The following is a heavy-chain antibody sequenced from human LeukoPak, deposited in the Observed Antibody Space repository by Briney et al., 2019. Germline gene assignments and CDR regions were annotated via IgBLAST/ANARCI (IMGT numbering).Heavy chain of an antibody. Sequence: SETLSLTCTVSGGSISSNNYYWGWIRQPPGKGLEWIGSIYYSGTTYYNPSLKSRVTISVDTSRNQFYLQLSSVTAADTAVYYCARHVSLSSGLDYWGQGTLVTVSS. CDR3: ARHVSLSSGLDY. J-gene: IGHJ4*02. CDR2: IYYSGTT. D-gene: IGHD6-25*01. V-gene: IGHV4-39*01. CDR1: GGSISSNNYY.